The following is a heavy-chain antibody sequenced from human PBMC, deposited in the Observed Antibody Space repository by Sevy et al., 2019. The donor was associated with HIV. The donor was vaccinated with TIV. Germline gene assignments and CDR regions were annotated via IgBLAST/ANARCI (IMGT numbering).Heavy chain of an antibody. V-gene: IGHV1-2*02. J-gene: IGHJ4*01. Sequence: ASVKVSCKASGYTFTGYYMHWVRQAPGQGLEWMGWINPNSGGTNYAQKFQGRVTMTRHTSISTAYMERSRLRSCDTGVYCCARGRWLRHGYWGQGTLVTVSS. D-gene: IGHD5-12*01. CDR2: INPNSGGT. CDR1: GYTFTGYY. CDR3: ARGRWLRHGY.